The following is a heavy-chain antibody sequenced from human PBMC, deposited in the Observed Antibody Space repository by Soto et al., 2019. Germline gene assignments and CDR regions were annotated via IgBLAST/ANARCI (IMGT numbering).Heavy chain of an antibody. CDR2: TDSRSQWYN. Sequence: APPLSLTCAISGDSVSINSAAWTWIRQSPSRGLEWLGRTDSRSQWYNDYAVSVKSRITINADTSKHQFSLQLNSVTPEDTAVYYCARAPRYPGTIFGGVTNSGFDPWGQGNLVTVSS. CDR1: GDSVSINSAA. D-gene: IGHD3-3*01. V-gene: IGHV6-1*01. CDR3: ARAPRYPGTIFGGVTNSGFDP. J-gene: IGHJ5*02.